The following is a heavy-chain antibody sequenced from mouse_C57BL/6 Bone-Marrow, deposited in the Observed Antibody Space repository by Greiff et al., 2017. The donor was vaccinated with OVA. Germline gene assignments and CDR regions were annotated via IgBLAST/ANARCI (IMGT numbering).Heavy chain of an antibody. CDR3: SNWDRAY. Sequence: DVKLQESGPELVKPGASVKMSCKASGYTFTDYNMHWVKQSHGKSLEWIGDINPNNGGTSYNQKFKGKATLTVNKSSSTAYMELRSLTSEDAAVYYGSNWDRAYWGKGTLVTVSA. J-gene: IGHJ3*01. V-gene: IGHV1-22*01. CDR1: GYTFTDYN. CDR2: INPNNGGT. D-gene: IGHD4-1*01.